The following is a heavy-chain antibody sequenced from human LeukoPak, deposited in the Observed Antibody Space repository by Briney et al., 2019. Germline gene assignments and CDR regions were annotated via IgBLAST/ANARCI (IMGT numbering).Heavy chain of an antibody. Sequence: GSLSLSCAASGFTFNTYAMNWVRQAPGKGLEWVSAISGSGDNTYYADSVKGRFTISRDDSKNTVYLQMNSLRAEDTAVYYCAKDQSDKGSYAAFDYWGQGTLVPVSS. CDR2: ISGSGDNT. CDR3: AKDQSDKGSYAAFDY. CDR1: GFTFNTYA. V-gene: IGHV3-23*01. D-gene: IGHD3-10*01. J-gene: IGHJ4*02.